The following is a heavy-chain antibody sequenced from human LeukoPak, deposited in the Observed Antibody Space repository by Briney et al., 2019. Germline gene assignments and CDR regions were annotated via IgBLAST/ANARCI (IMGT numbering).Heavy chain of an antibody. CDR1: GFTFSNYG. D-gene: IGHD3-10*01. J-gene: IGHJ3*02. V-gene: IGHV3-21*06. Sequence: GGSLRLSCGASGFTFSNYGMNCVRQAPGKGLEGVSFIDSSGRYVYYGDSVKGRFTISRDNAKNLLFLQMNGLRAEHTALYYSARGRSITLLRGVAMSDGFDIWGQGAMVAVSS. CDR3: ARGRSITLLRGVAMSDGFDI. CDR2: IDSSGRYV.